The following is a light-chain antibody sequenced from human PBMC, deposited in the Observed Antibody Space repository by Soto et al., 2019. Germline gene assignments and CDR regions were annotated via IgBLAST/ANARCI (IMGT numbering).Light chain of an antibody. CDR2: AAS. CDR1: QGISNY. J-gene: IGKJ1*01. CDR3: QMYNIDPRT. V-gene: IGKV1-27*01. Sequence: DNQMNKSLSSVSATEGHRVTMQCRASQGISNYLAWYQQKPGKVPELLIFAASTLRSGVPSRFSGSGSGTDFTLTISSLQPEDVATYYCQMYNIDPRTFGQGTKVDI.